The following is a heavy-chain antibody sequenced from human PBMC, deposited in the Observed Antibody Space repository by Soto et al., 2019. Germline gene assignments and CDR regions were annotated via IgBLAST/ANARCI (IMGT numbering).Heavy chain of an antibody. J-gene: IGHJ5*02. CDR3: ARDRWQRLVPGWFDP. Sequence: ASVKVSCKASGYTFTSYGISWVRQAPGQGLEWMGWISAYNGNTNYAQKLQGRVTMTTDTSTSTAYMELRSLRSDDTAVYYCARDRWQRLVPGWFDPWGQGTLVTVSS. CDR1: GYTFTSYG. CDR2: ISAYNGNT. D-gene: IGHD6-13*01. V-gene: IGHV1-18*01.